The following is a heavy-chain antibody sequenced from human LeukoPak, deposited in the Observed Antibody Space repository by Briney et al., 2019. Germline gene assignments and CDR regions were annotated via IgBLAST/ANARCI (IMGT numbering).Heavy chain of an antibody. CDR1: GGSFSGYH. J-gene: IGHJ3*02. Sequence: SETLSLTCAVYGGSFSGYHWSWIRQPPGKGLEWIGEINHSGSTNYNPSLKSRVTISVDTSKNQFSLKLSSVTAADTAVYYCARHQRGHSDAFDIWGQGTVVTVSS. V-gene: IGHV4-34*01. D-gene: IGHD4-23*01. CDR2: INHSGST. CDR3: ARHQRGHSDAFDI.